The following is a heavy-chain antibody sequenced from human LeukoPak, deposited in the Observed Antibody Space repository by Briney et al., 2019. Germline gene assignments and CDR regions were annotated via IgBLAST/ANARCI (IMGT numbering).Heavy chain of an antibody. CDR3: ASTVVGVAAAGGDDY. D-gene: IGHD2-15*01. Sequence: GGSLRLSCAASGFTFTNHAMVWVRQAPGKGLEWVSSISSSSSYIYYADSVKGRFTISRDNAKNSLYLQMNSLRAEDTAVYYCASTVVGVAAAGGDDYWGQGTLVTVSS. J-gene: IGHJ4*02. V-gene: IGHV3-21*01. CDR1: GFTFTNHA. CDR2: ISSSSSYI.